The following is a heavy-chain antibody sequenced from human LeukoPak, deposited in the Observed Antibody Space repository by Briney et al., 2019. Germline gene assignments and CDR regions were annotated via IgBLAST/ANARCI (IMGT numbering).Heavy chain of an antibody. D-gene: IGHD2-21*02. J-gene: IGHJ4*02. CDR3: AASAYCGGDCYLPFDY. Sequence: SETLSLTCAVYGGSFSGYYWSWIRQPPGKGLEWIGEINHSGSTNYNPSLKSRVTMSVDTSKNQFSLKLSSVTAADTAVYYCAASAYCGGDCYLPFDYWGQGTLVTVSS. CDR2: INHSGST. CDR1: GGSFSGYY. V-gene: IGHV4-34*01.